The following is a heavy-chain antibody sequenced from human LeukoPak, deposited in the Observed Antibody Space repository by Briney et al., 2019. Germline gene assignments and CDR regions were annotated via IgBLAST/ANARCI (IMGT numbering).Heavy chain of an antibody. CDR3: ARELGTSYYDILGWFDP. Sequence: SETLSLTCTVSGGSISSYYWSWIRQPPGKGLEWIGYIYYSGSTNYNPSLKSRVTISVDTSKNQFSLKLSSVTAADTAVYYCARELGTSYYDILGWFDPWGQGTLVTVSS. D-gene: IGHD3-9*01. V-gene: IGHV4-59*01. J-gene: IGHJ5*02. CDR2: IYYSGST. CDR1: GGSISSYY.